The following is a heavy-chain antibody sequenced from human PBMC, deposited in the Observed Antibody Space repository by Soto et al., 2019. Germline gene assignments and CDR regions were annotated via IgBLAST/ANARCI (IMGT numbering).Heavy chain of an antibody. Sequence: PSETLSLTCAVYGGSFSGYCWSWIRQPPGKGLEWIGEINHSGSTNYNPSLKSRVTISVDTSKSQFSLKLSSVTAADTAVYYCARVYGDYLDYWGQGTLVTVSS. CDR2: INHSGST. J-gene: IGHJ4*02. D-gene: IGHD4-17*01. CDR1: GGSFSGYC. CDR3: ARVYGDYLDY. V-gene: IGHV4-34*01.